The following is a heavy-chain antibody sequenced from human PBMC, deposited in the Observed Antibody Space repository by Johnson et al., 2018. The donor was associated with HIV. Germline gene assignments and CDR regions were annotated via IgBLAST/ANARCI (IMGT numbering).Heavy chain of an antibody. D-gene: IGHD2-21*02. CDR1: EFTVSSNY. V-gene: IGHV3-53*01. J-gene: IGHJ3*02. CDR2: IYDGDAT. Sequence: VQLVESGGGLVQPGGSLRLSCAASEFTVSSNYMSWVRQAPGKGLEWVSIIYDGDATYYADSVKGRFTLSRDNAKNTLFLQMNSLRAEDTAVYYCARASDSYCSADCYGDGFQISDQGTKVIVSS. CDR3: ARASDSYCSADCYGDGFQI.